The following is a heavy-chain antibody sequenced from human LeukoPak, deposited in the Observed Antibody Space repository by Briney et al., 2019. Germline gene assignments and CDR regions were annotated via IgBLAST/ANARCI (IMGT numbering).Heavy chain of an antibody. CDR1: GGSFSGYY. J-gene: IGHJ6*02. Sequence: SETLSLTCAVYGGSFSGYYWSWIRQPPGKGLEWIGEINHSGSTNYNPSLKSRVTISVDTSKNQFSLKLSSVTAADTAVYYCARGQPGYGMDVWGQGTTVPVSS. V-gene: IGHV4-34*01. CDR2: INHSGST. CDR3: ARGQPGYGMDV. D-gene: IGHD1-14*01.